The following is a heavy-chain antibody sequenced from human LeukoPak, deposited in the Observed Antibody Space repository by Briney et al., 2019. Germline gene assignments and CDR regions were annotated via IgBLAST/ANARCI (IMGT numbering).Heavy chain of an antibody. CDR2: ISGYNGNT. CDR3: ARVALGGSSYYFYNYMDV. CDR1: GYTFTSYG. Sequence: GASVKVSCKASGYTFTSYGISWVRQAPGQGLEWMGWISGYNGNTNYAQKLQGRVTMTTDTSTSTAYMELRSLRPDDTAVYYCARVALGGSSYYFYNYMDVWGKGTTVTVSS. V-gene: IGHV1-18*01. D-gene: IGHD6-13*01. J-gene: IGHJ6*03.